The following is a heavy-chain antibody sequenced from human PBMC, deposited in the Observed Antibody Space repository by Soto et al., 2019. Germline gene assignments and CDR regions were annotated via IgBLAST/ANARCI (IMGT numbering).Heavy chain of an antibody. CDR1: GYTFTNHG. D-gene: IGHD1-1*01. Sequence: ASVKVSCKTSGYTFTNHGINWVRQAPGQGLEWMGWINPYNANTGYAQKLQGRVTMTRNTSISTAYMELSSLRSEDTAVYYCARGWQRDAFDIWGQGTMVTVSS. J-gene: IGHJ3*02. V-gene: IGHV1-8*02. CDR3: ARGWQRDAFDI. CDR2: INPYNANT.